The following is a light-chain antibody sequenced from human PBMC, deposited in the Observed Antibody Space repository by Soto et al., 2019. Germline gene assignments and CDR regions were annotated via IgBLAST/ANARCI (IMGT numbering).Light chain of an antibody. Sequence: DVVMTQSPLSLPVTLGQPASISCRSSQSLVYSDGNTYLNWFQQRPGQSPRRLIYKVSNRDSGVPGRFSGSWSGPDFTLKIRRVEAEDVGVYYCMQGTHWPPTFGQGTKVEIK. CDR3: MQGTHWPPT. CDR2: KVS. J-gene: IGKJ1*01. V-gene: IGKV2-30*01. CDR1: QSLVYSDGNTY.